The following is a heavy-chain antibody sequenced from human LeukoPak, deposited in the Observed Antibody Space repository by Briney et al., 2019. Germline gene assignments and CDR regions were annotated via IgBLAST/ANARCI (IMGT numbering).Heavy chain of an antibody. CDR3: AKTPSAIVVVPAAISH. D-gene: IGHD2-2*01. CDR1: GFTFGDYA. Sequence: GGSLRLSCTASGFTFGDYAMNWVRQAPGKGLEWVANIKQDGSEKYYVDSVKGRFTISRDNAKNSLYLQMNSLRAEGTAVYYCAKTPSAIVVVPAAISHWGQGTLVTVSS. V-gene: IGHV3-7*03. CDR2: IKQDGSEK. J-gene: IGHJ4*02.